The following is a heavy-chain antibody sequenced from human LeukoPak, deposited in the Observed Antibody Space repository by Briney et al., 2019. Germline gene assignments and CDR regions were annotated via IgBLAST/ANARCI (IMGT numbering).Heavy chain of an antibody. CDR3: ARGSDHYDSSGYRYFDL. CDR1: GGSVSSGSRY. D-gene: IGHD3-22*01. CDR2: IYYSGST. J-gene: IGHJ2*01. V-gene: IGHV4-61*01. Sequence: PSETLSLTCTVSGGSVSSGSRYWSWIRQPPEKGLEWIGYIYYSGSTNYNPSLKSRVTMSLDTSKNQFSLKLTSVTAADTAVYYCARGSDHYDSSGYRYFDLWGRGTLATVSS.